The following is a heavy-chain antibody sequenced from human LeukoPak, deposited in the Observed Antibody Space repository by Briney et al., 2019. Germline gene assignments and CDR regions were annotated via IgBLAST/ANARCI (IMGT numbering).Heavy chain of an antibody. Sequence: PGGSLRLSCAASGFTFNNFTMNWVRQAPGKGLEWISYISSSSSTLYYTDSVKGRFSISRDNAKDSLYLQINSLRDEDTAVYYCTRDRGADYDYDSSAYDYPYYFDYRGQGTLVTVSS. CDR2: ISSSSSTL. V-gene: IGHV3-48*02. D-gene: IGHD3-22*01. J-gene: IGHJ4*02. CDR1: GFTFNNFT. CDR3: TRDRGADYDYDSSAYDYPYYFDY.